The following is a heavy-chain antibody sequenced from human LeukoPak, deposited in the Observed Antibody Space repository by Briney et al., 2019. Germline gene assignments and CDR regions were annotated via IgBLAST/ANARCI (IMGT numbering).Heavy chain of an antibody. J-gene: IGHJ4*02. CDR3: ASRTADYGSGSHYGY. V-gene: IGHV1-69*05. Sequence: ASVKASCKASGGTFNNYAISWVRQAPGQGLEWMGGIIPLSGTANYAQKFQGRVTITTDESTSTDYMELSNLRSDDTAVYYCASRTADYGSGSHYGYWGQGTLVTVSS. CDR1: GGTFNNYA. CDR2: IIPLSGTA. D-gene: IGHD3-10*01.